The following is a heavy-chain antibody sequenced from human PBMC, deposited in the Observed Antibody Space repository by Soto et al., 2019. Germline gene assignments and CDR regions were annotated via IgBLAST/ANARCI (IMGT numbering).Heavy chain of an antibody. CDR2: INPSGGST. CDR3: ARGGIAAAGTSWFDP. J-gene: IGHJ5*02. Sequence: QVQLVQSGAEVKKPGASVKVSCKASGYTFTSYYMHWVRQAPGQGLEWMGIINPSGGSTSYAQKFQGRVTMTRDTSTSTVYMELSSLRSEDTAVYYCARGGIAAAGTSWFDPWGQGTLVTVSS. CDR1: GYTFTSYY. D-gene: IGHD6-13*01. V-gene: IGHV1-46*03.